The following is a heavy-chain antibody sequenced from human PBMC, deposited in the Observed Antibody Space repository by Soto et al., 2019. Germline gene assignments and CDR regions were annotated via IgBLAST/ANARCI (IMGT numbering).Heavy chain of an antibody. CDR3: AKDPVVSSSRSWFYFDY. Sequence: GGSLRLSCAASGFIFSNYAMNWVRQAPGKGLEWVSSISGSGGSVYYADSVKGRFTISRDNSENTLYLQMSSLRADDAAVYYCAKDPVVSSSRSWFYFDYWGRGPLVTVSS. D-gene: IGHD2-8*02. CDR1: GFIFSNYA. V-gene: IGHV3-23*01. CDR2: ISGSGGSV. J-gene: IGHJ4*02.